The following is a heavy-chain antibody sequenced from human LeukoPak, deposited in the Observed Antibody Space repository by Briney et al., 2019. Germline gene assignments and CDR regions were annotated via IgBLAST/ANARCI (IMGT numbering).Heavy chain of an antibody. J-gene: IGHJ6*03. CDR2: IKQDGSEK. CDR1: GFTFDDYG. CDR3: ARGPRNYDFWSGSYYYYYMDV. D-gene: IGHD3-3*01. Sequence: PGGSLRLSCAASGFTFDDYGMSWVRQAPGKGLEWVANIKQDGSEKYYVDSVKGRFTISRDNAKNSLYLQMNSLRAEDTAAYYCARGPRNYDFWSGSYYYYYMDVWGKGTTVTVSS. V-gene: IGHV3-7*01.